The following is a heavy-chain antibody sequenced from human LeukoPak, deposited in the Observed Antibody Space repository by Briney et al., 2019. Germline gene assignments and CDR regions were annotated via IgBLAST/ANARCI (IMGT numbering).Heavy chain of an antibody. Sequence: PSETLYLTCTVSGGSISPYYWSWIRQSPGKGLEWIGDIYSSGSANYNPSLKSRVTISVDTSKNHFSLKLSSVTAADTAVYYCARMGGYSGYATHWGQGTLVTVSS. CDR3: ARMGGYSGYATH. J-gene: IGHJ4*02. CDR2: IYSSGSA. CDR1: GGSISPYY. V-gene: IGHV4-59*08. D-gene: IGHD5-12*01.